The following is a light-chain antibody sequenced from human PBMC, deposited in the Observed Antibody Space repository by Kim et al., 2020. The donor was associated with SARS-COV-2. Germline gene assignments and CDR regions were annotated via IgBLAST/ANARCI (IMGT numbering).Light chain of an antibody. V-gene: IGLV6-57*03. J-gene: IGLJ2*01. Sequence: KPVTLPGKRNTRNIANSYVQWYQQRPGSATTMVIYEDSRRPAGFPDRFSGSFDSSAKSASHTNSGLRTECEADYYCQSYDSSKYLVFGGGTQLTVL. CDR3: QSYDSSKYLV. CDR1: TRNIANSY. CDR2: EDS.